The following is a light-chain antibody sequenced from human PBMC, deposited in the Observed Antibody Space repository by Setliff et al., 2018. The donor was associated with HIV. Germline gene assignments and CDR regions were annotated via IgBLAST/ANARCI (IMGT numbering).Light chain of an antibody. CDR1: SSDVGGYSH. Sequence: QSVLAQPASVSGSPGQSITISCTGTSSDVGGYSHVSWYQQHPGKAPKLIIYEVRNRPSGVSNRFSGSKSGNTASLTISGVQAEDEADYYCSSYAITNTLPFGTGTKVTVL. J-gene: IGLJ1*01. CDR2: EVR. CDR3: SSYAITNTLP. V-gene: IGLV2-14*01.